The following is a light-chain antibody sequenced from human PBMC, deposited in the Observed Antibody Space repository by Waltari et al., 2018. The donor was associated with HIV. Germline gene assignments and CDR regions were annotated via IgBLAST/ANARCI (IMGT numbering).Light chain of an antibody. CDR3: SSYTSSSTYV. CDR2: DVS. J-gene: IGLJ1*01. Sequence: QSPLTQPASVSVSPGQSNTISCTGTSSDVRGYHYVSWYQQHPGKAPKLMIYDVSNRPSGVSNRFSGSKSGNTASLTISGLQAEDEADYYCSSYTSSSTYVFGTGTKVTVL. V-gene: IGLV2-14*03. CDR1: SSDVRGYHY.